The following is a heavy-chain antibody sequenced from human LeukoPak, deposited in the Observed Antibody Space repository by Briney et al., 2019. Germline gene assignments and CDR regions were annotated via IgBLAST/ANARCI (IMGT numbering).Heavy chain of an antibody. CDR1: GYTFTGYF. CDR2: INPNSGGT. J-gene: IGHJ4*02. V-gene: IGHV1-2*02. D-gene: IGHD3-10*01. Sequence: ASVKVSCKASGYTFTGYFIHWVRQAPGQGLEWMGWINPNSGGTNYAQKFQGRVTMTRDTSISTAYMELRSLKSDDTAVYYCSRDGHRRYYYDSGSYPSGDYWAQGTLVTVSS. CDR3: SRDGHRRYYYDSGSYPSGDY.